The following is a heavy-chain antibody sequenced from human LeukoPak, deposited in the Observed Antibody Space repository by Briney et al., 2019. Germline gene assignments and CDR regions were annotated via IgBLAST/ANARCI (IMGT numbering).Heavy chain of an antibody. V-gene: IGHV4-39*07. J-gene: IGHJ4*02. Sequence: SETLSLTCTVSGGSIGSSDSFWGWIRQPPGKGLEWIGSIYYSGTTYYNPSLKSRLTISVDTSKNQFSLKLSSVTAADTAVYYCARERRDGYKVYFDYWGQGTLVTVSS. CDR2: IYYSGTT. D-gene: IGHD5-24*01. CDR3: ARERRDGYKVYFDY. CDR1: GGSIGSSDSF.